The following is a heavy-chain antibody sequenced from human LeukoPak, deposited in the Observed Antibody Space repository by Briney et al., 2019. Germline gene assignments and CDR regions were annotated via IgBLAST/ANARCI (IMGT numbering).Heavy chain of an antibody. CDR3: ARVNQYYYDSSGRAFDI. Sequence: EASVKVSCKASGYTFTGYYMHWVRQAPGQGLEWMGWINPNSGGTNYAQKFQGRVTMTRGTSISTAYMELSRLRSDDTAVYYCARVNQYYYDSSGRAFDIWGQGTMVTVSS. V-gene: IGHV1-2*02. D-gene: IGHD3-22*01. CDR2: INPNSGGT. CDR1: GYTFTGYY. J-gene: IGHJ3*02.